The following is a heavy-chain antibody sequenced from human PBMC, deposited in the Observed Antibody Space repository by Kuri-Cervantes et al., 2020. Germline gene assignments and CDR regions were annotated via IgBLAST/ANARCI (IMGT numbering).Heavy chain of an antibody. Sequence: ASVKVSCKASGYTFTGYYMHWVRQAPGQGLEWMGWINPNSGGTNYAQKFQGRVTMTRDTSTSTVYMELSSLRSEDTAVYYCARDRAAIEVTDAFDIWGQGTMVTVSS. J-gene: IGHJ3*02. V-gene: IGHV1-2*02. CDR3: ARDRAAIEVTDAFDI. CDR1: GYTFTGYY. D-gene: IGHD2-21*02. CDR2: INPNSGGT.